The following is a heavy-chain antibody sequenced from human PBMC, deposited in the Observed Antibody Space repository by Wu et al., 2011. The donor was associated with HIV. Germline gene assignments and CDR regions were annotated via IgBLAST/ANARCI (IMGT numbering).Heavy chain of an antibody. CDR2: ISAYNGNT. D-gene: IGHD3-22*01. CDR3: ARDHPGHYYDPNWFDP. CDR1: GYTFTSYG. J-gene: IGHJ5*02. V-gene: IGHV1-18*01. Sequence: QVQLVQSGAEVKKPGSSVKVSCKASGYTFTSYGISWVRQAPGQGLEWMGWISAYNGNTNYAQKLQGRVTMTTDTSTSTAYMELRSLRSDDTAVYYCARDHPGHYYDPNWFDPWGQGPWSPSPQ.